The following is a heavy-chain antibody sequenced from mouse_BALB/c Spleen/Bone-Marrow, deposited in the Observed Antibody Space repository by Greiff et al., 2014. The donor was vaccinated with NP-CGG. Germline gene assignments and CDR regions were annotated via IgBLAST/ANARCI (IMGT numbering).Heavy chain of an antibody. V-gene: IGHV14-3*02. Sequence: EVQLQQSGAELVKPGASVKLSCTAPGFNIKDTYMHWVKQRPEQGLEWIGRIDPANGNTKYDPKFQGKATITADTSSNTAYLQLSSLTSEDTAVYYCARYYYGSSLFDYWGQGTTLTVSS. CDR3: ARYYYGSSLFDY. CDR2: IDPANGNT. CDR1: GFNIKDTY. D-gene: IGHD1-1*01. J-gene: IGHJ2*01.